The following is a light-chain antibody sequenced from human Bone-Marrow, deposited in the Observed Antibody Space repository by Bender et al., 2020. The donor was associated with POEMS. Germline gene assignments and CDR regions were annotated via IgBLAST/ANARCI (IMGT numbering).Light chain of an antibody. Sequence: QSALTQPASVSGSPGQSITISCTGTSSDVGGYNYVSWYQRHPGKAPKLMIYEVNNRPSGVSNRFSGSKSGKTASVTISGLQSEDEAAYYCSSYTNNRTLVFGGGTQLTVL. CDR3: SSYTNNRTLV. CDR2: EVN. CDR1: SSDVGGYNY. J-gene: IGLJ3*02. V-gene: IGLV2-14*01.